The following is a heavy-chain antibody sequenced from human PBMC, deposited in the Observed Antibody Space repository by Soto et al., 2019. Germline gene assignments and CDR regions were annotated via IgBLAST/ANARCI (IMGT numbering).Heavy chain of an antibody. Sequence: SETLSLTCTVSGDSVSSDNYYWTWIRQSPGKGLEWVGYIYSSGSTNYNPSLKSRVTISLHTSSNQFSLNLTSVTAADTAVYYCARDRRIVGATTGAFDIWGQGTMVTVSS. D-gene: IGHD1-26*01. V-gene: IGHV4-61*01. CDR3: ARDRRIVGATTGAFDI. CDR1: GDSVSSDNYY. CDR2: IYSSGST. J-gene: IGHJ3*02.